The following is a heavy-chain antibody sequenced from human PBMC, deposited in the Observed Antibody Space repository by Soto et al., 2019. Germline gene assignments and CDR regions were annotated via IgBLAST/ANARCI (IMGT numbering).Heavy chain of an antibody. J-gene: IGHJ6*02. D-gene: IGHD2-21*01. Sequence: QVQVVQSGAEVKKPGASVRVSCKASGYTFSSYGVSWVRQAPGQGLEWMGWVSGHNGNTYYAQKLQGRVTMTTATPTRTAYMELRSLGSDDAAVDYCARGLFALRDLKYGMDVWGQGTTVTVSS. V-gene: IGHV1-18*04. CDR3: ARGLFALRDLKYGMDV. CDR1: GYTFSSYG. CDR2: VSGHNGNT.